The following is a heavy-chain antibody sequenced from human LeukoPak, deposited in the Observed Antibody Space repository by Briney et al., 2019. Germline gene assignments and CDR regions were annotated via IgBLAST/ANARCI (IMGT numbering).Heavy chain of an antibody. J-gene: IGHJ6*02. CDR3: ARDRPHIVSYGMDV. Sequence: ASETLSLTCAVYGGSFSGYYWSWIRQPPGKGLEWIGEINHSGSTNYNPSLKSRVTISVDTSKNQFSLKLSSVTAADTAVYYCARDRPHIVSYGMDVWGQGTTVTVSS. CDR1: GGSFSGYY. D-gene: IGHD2-21*01. CDR2: INHSGST. V-gene: IGHV4-34*01.